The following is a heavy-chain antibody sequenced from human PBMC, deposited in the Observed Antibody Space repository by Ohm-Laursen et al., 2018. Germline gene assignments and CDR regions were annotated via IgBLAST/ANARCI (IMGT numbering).Heavy chain of an antibody. J-gene: IGHJ4*02. Sequence: SLRLSCAASGFTFSDHYMDWVRQAPGKGLEWVGRTRNKANSYTTEYAASVKGRFTISRDDSKNSLYLQMNSLKTEDTAVYYCARVTYSSGDYWGQGTLVTVSS. CDR2: TRNKANSYTT. D-gene: IGHD6-19*01. V-gene: IGHV3-72*01. CDR3: ARVTYSSGDY. CDR1: GFTFSDHY.